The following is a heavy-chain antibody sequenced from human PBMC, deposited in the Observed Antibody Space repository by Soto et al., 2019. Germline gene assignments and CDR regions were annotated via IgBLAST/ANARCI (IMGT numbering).Heavy chain of an antibody. D-gene: IGHD2-21*02. CDR3: ARWGCGGDCYGTGYFDL. V-gene: IGHV1-69*01. Sequence: QVQLVQSGAEVKKPVSSVKVSCKASGGTFSSYAISWVRQAPGQGLEWMGGIIPIFGTANYAQKFQGRVTSTADESTSTAYMELSSLRSDDTAVYYCARWGCGGDCYGTGYFDLWGRGTLVTVSS. CDR2: IIPIFGTA. CDR1: GGTFSSYA. J-gene: IGHJ2*01.